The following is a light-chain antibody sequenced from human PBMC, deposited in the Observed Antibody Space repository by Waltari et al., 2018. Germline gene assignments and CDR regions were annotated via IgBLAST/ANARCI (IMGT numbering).Light chain of an antibody. CDR3: QKYGTLPAT. J-gene: IGKJ1*01. CDR1: QSVSRW. V-gene: IGKV3-20*01. Sequence: EIVLTQSPGTLSLSPGERATLSCRASQSVSRWLAWYQQKPGQAPRLLIYDASTRATDIPDRFSGSGSVTDFSLTISRLEPEDFAVYYCQKYGTLPATFGQGTKVEIK. CDR2: DAS.